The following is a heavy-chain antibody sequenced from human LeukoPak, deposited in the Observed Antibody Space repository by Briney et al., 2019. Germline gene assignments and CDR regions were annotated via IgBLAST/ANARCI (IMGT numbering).Heavy chain of an antibody. CDR2: ISSSSSYT. J-gene: IGHJ3*02. Sequence: GGSLRLSCAASGFPFNNYAMNWIRQAPGKGLEWVSYISSSSSYTNYADSVKGRFTISRDNAKNSLYLQMNSLRAEDTAVYYCAKARLRNDAFDIWGQGTRVTVSS. D-gene: IGHD4-17*01. CDR3: AKARLRNDAFDI. CDR1: GFPFNNYA. V-gene: IGHV3-11*03.